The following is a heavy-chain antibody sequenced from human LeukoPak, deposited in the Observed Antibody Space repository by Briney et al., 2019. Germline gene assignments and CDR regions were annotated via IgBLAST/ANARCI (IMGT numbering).Heavy chain of an antibody. J-gene: IGHJ4*02. V-gene: IGHV4-59*01. CDR2: IYYSGST. CDR1: GGSISSYY. D-gene: IGHD2-15*01. CDR3: AGAPGGYCSGGSCYFDY. Sequence: SSETLSLTCTVSGGSISSYYWSWIRQPPGKGLEWIGYIYYSGSTNYNPSLKSRVTISVDTSKNQFSLKLSSVTAADTAVYYCAGAPGGYCSGGSCYFDYWGQGTLVTVSS.